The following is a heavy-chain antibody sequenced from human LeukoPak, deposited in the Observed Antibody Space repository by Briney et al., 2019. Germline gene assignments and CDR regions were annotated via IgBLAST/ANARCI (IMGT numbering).Heavy chain of an antibody. Sequence: GGSLRLSCVASGFSFSNYGMSWVRQAPGKGLEWVANIKQEGSEKYYADSVKDRFTISRDNAKNSLYLQMNSLRAEDTAVYYCARDPKNGAIVGFYWGQGTLATVSS. V-gene: IGHV3-7*05. CDR1: GFSFSNYG. CDR2: IKQEGSEK. D-gene: IGHD2/OR15-2a*01. J-gene: IGHJ4*02. CDR3: ARDPKNGAIVGFY.